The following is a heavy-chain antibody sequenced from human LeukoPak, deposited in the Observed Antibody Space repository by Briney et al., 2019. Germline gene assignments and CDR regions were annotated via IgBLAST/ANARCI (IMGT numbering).Heavy chain of an antibody. Sequence: ASVKVSCKASGYTFTSYGISWVRQAPGQGLEWMGWISPYNGDTNYVQNLQGRVTMTTDTSTSTAYMELRSLKSDDTAVYYCARDGGASCHRCSEYWGQGTLVTVSS. CDR3: ARDGGASCHRCSEY. V-gene: IGHV1-18*01. CDR1: GYTFTSYG. CDR2: ISPYNGDT. J-gene: IGHJ4*02. D-gene: IGHD2-2*02.